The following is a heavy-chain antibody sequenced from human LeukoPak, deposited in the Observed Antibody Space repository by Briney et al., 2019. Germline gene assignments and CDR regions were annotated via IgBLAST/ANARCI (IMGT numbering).Heavy chain of an antibody. J-gene: IGHJ4*02. D-gene: IGHD5-24*01. V-gene: IGHV1-18*01. CDR3: ASPRRDGYLCCDY. Sequence: GASVKVSCKASGYTFYNYVISFVRQAPGQGLEWMGWISAYNGNTNYAQKLQGRVTMTTDTSTSTVYMELRSLRSDDTAVYYYASPRRDGYLCCDYWGQGTLVTVSS. CDR2: ISAYNGNT. CDR1: GYTFYNYV.